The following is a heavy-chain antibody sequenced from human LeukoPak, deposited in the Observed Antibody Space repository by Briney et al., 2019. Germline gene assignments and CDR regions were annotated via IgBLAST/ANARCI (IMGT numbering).Heavy chain of an antibody. J-gene: IGHJ5*02. Sequence: GGSLRLSCAASGFTFSSYWMSWVRQAPGKGLEWVANIKQDGSEKYYVDSVKGRFTISRDNAKNSLYLQMNSLRSDDTAVYYCARADTIFGVASGHNWFDPWGQGTLVTVSS. D-gene: IGHD3-3*01. CDR3: ARADTIFGVASGHNWFDP. V-gene: IGHV3-7*03. CDR1: GFTFSSYW. CDR2: IKQDGSEK.